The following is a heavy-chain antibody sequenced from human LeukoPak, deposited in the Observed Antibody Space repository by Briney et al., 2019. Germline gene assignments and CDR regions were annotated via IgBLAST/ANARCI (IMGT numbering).Heavy chain of an antibody. Sequence: GGSLRLSCAASGFTFSSYEMNWVRQAPGKGLESVSYISSSGSTIYYADSVKGRFTISRDNAKNSLYLQMNSLRAEDTAVYYCARDPSLAVAGFFDYWGQGTLVTVSS. CDR3: ARDPSLAVAGFFDY. CDR2: ISSSGSTI. V-gene: IGHV3-48*03. CDR1: GFTFSSYE. J-gene: IGHJ4*02. D-gene: IGHD6-19*01.